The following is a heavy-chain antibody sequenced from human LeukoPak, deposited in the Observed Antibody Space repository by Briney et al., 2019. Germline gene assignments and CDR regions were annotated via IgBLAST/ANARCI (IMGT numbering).Heavy chain of an antibody. CDR1: GFTFNNYG. J-gene: IGHJ6*03. D-gene: IGHD3-10*01. V-gene: IGHV3-30*02. Sequence: GGSLRLSCAASGFTFNNYGMHWVRQAPGKGLEWVAFIRYNGNNQYYADSVKGRFTISRDNSKNTLYLQMNSLKGDDTAVYYCAEDSAFYYIDVWGKGTTVIISS. CDR3: AEDSAFYYIDV. CDR2: IRYNGNNQ.